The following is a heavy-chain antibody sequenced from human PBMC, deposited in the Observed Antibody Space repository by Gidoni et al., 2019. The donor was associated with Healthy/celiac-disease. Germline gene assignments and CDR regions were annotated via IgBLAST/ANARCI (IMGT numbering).Heavy chain of an antibody. CDR3: ARSRITIFGVAQREYYGMDV. CDR2: INAGNGNT. J-gene: IGHJ6*02. D-gene: IGHD3-3*01. V-gene: IGHV1-3*01. Sequence: QVQLVQSGAEVKKPGASVTVSCKASGYTFTSYAMHWVRQAPGQRLEWMGWINAGNGNTKYSQKFQGRVTITRDTSASTAYMELSSLRSEDTAVYYCARSRITIFGVAQREYYGMDVWGQGTTVTVSS. CDR1: GYTFTSYA.